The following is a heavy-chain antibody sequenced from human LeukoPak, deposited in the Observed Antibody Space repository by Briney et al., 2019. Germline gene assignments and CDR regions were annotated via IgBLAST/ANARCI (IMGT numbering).Heavy chain of an antibody. CDR3: ARERDSGGYRDDY. Sequence: GASLRLSCAASGFTFSSHWMHWVRQAPGKGLVWVSRITSDASTTTYADSVKGRFTISRDNANNTLYLQMNSLRAEDTAVYYCARERDSGGYRDDYWGQGTLVT. CDR2: ITSDASTT. J-gene: IGHJ4*02. CDR1: GFTFSSHW. D-gene: IGHD1-26*01. V-gene: IGHV3-74*01.